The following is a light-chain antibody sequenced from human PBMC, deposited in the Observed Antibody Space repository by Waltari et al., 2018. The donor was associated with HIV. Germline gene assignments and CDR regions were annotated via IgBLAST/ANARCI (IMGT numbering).Light chain of an antibody. Sequence: QSALTPPASVSGSPGQSITISCTGTSSDVGGYNYVSWYQQHPGKAPKLMIYEVSNRPSGFSNRVSGSESSNPASLTISGLQAEDEADYYFSSYTSSSTLYVVFGGGTKLTVL. CDR1: SSDVGGYNY. V-gene: IGLV2-14*01. J-gene: IGLJ2*01. CDR2: EVS. CDR3: SSYTSSSTLYVV.